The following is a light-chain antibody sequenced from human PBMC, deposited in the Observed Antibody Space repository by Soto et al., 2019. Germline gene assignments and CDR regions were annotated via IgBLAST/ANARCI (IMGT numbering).Light chain of an antibody. J-gene: IGLJ2*01. CDR1: SSNIGSNS. V-gene: IGLV2-8*01. CDR3: SSYAGSNVL. CDR2: DVS. Sequence: QSVLTQPPSVSAAPGQKVTISCSGSSSNIGSNSVCWYQQLPGAAPKLMIYDVSKRPSGVPDRFSGSKSGNTASLTVSGLQAEDEANYYCSSYAGSNVLFGGGTKVTVL.